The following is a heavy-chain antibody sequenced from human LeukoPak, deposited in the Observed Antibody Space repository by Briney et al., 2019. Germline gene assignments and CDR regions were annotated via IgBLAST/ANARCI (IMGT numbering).Heavy chain of an antibody. J-gene: IGHJ4*02. CDR1: GGSFSGYY. CDR2: IYYSGST. V-gene: IGHV4-39*01. CDR3: ARAAYCGGDCYLFDY. Sequence: SETLSLTCAVYGGSFSGYYWGWIRQPPGKGLEWIGSIYYSGSTYYNSSLKSRVTISVDTSKNQFSLKLSSLTAADTAVYYCARAAYCGGDCYLFDYWGQGTLVTVFS. D-gene: IGHD2-21*02.